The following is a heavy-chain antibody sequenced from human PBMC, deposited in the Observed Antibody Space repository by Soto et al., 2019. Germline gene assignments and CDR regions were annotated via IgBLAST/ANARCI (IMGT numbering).Heavy chain of an antibody. CDR3: ARGPPYSSGWYVSGPGWFDP. CDR2: INPNSGGT. CDR1: GYTFTGYY. J-gene: IGHJ5*02. Sequence: ASVKVSCKASGYTFTGYYMHWVRQAPGQGLEWMGWINPNSGGTNYAQKFQGWVTMTRDTSISTAYMELSRLRSDDTAVYYCARGPPYSSGWYVSGPGWFDPWGQGTLVTVSS. V-gene: IGHV1-2*04. D-gene: IGHD6-19*01.